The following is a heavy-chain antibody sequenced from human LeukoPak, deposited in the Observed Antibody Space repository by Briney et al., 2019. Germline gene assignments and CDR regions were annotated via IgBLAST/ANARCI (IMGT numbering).Heavy chain of an antibody. CDR3: ARGRDYDILTGRHYYGMDV. CDR1: GGSFSGYY. V-gene: IGHV4-34*01. CDR2: INHSGST. D-gene: IGHD3-9*01. Sequence: SGTLSLTCAVYGGSFSGYYWSWIRPPPGKGLEWIGEINHSGSTNYNPTLKSRVTISVDTSKNQFSLKLSSVTAADTAVYYCARGRDYDILTGRHYYGMDVWGKGTTVTVSS. J-gene: IGHJ6*04.